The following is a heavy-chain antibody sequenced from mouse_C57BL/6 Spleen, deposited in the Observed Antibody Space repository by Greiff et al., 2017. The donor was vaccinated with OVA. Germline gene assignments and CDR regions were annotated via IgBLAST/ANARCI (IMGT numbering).Heavy chain of an antibody. J-gene: IGHJ4*01. V-gene: IGHV14-2*01. CDR2: IDPEDGET. D-gene: IGHD1-1*02. Sequence: QVVEWIGRIDPEDGETKYAPKFQGKATITADTSSNTAYLQLSSLTSEDTAVYYCARDPMGAMDYWGQGTSVTVSS. CDR3: ARDPMGAMDY.